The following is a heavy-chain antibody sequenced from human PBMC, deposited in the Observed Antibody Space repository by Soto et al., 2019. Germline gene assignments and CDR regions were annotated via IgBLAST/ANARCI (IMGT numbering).Heavy chain of an antibody. CDR2: IFYSGST. CDR3: ARVIRGAYYNSPLDT. D-gene: IGHD3-10*01. V-gene: IGHV4-59*11. J-gene: IGHJ5*02. Sequence: TETLSLTCTVSGGSISGHYWIWIRQSPGKGLEWIGYIFYSGSTNYNPSLKSRVTMTRDTSISTVYMELSRLRFDDTAVYYCARVIRGAYYNSPLDTWGQGTVVTVSS. CDR1: GGSISGHY.